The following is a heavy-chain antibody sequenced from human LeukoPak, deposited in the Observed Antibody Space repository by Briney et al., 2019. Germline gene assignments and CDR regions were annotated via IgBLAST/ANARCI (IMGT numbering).Heavy chain of an antibody. Sequence: SETLSLTCTVSGGSISSYYWSWIRQPAGKGLEWIGRIYISGSTNYNPSLKSRVTMSVDTSKNQFSLKLSSVTAADTAVYYCARGRDGYNFLNRGEYYYFDYWGQGTLVTVSS. J-gene: IGHJ4*02. D-gene: IGHD5-24*01. CDR2: IYISGST. V-gene: IGHV4-4*07. CDR1: GGSISSYY. CDR3: ARGRDGYNFLNRGEYYYFDY.